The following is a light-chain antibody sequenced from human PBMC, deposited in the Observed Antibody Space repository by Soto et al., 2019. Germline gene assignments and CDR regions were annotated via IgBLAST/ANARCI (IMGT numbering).Light chain of an antibody. CDR3: CSYSASNTFSYV. J-gene: IGLJ1*01. Sequence: QSALTQPRSVSGSPGQSVTISCTGTSSDVGGYNYVSWYQQYPGKAPKLMIYDVDKRPSGVPDRFSGAKSGNTASLTISGLQAEDEADYYCCSYSASNTFSYVFGTGTKLTVL. CDR2: DVD. V-gene: IGLV2-11*01. CDR1: SSDVGGYNY.